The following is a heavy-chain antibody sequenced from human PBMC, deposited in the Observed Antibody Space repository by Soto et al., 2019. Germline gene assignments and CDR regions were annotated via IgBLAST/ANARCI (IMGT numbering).Heavy chain of an antibody. CDR1: GFSLSTSGVG. V-gene: IGHV2-5*02. CDR3: AHRPVAEGRYWYFDL. CDR2: IYWDDDK. D-gene: IGHD6-19*01. Sequence: QITLKESGPTLVKPTQTLTLTCTFSGFSLSTSGVGVGWIRQPPGKALEWLALIYWDDDKRYSPSLKSRLTITKDTSKNRVVLTMTNMDPVDTATYYCAHRPVAEGRYWYFDLWGRGTLVTVSS. J-gene: IGHJ2*01.